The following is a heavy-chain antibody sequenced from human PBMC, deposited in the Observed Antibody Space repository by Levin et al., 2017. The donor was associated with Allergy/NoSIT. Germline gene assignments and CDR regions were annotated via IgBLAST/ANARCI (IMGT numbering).Heavy chain of an antibody. Sequence: SQTLSLTCTVSGGSISSSGYYWGWIRQPPGKGLEWIGSFYYSGSTYYNPSLKSRVTISVDTSKNQFSLKLSSVTAADTAVYYCARSMRLDYWGQGTLVTVSS. V-gene: IGHV4-39*01. D-gene: IGHD6-25*01. CDR3: ARSMRLDY. CDR2: FYYSGST. J-gene: IGHJ4*02. CDR1: GGSISSSGYY.